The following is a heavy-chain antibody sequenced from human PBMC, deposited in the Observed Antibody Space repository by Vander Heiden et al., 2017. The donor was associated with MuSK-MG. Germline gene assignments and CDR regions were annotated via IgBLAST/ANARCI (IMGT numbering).Heavy chain of an antibody. J-gene: IGHJ6*02. V-gene: IGHV3-48*01. CDR3: ARDAVAVAGMYYYYGMDV. D-gene: IGHD6-19*01. CDR1: GLTFSTSG. CDR2: ISSSSSTI. Sequence: VQLVESGGGLVQPGGSLSLSCADSGLTFSTSGMNWVRQAPGKGLEWVSYISSSSSTIYYADSVKGRFTIARDNAKNSLYLQMNSLRAEDTAVYYCARDAVAVAGMYYYYGMDVWGQGTTVTVSS.